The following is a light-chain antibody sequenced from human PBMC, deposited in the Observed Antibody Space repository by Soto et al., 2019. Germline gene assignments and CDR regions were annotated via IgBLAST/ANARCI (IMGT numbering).Light chain of an antibody. J-gene: IGKJ2*01. CDR2: KAS. CDR1: QSLLYSDGNTH. CDR3: MQGTHWPPYT. Sequence: DVVMTQSPLSLAVTLGQPASISCRSSQSLLYSDGNTHLNWFHQRPGQSPRRVIYKASNRDSGVPDRFGGSGSGTDFTLKISRVEAEDVGVYYCMQGTHWPPYTFGQGTKLEIK. V-gene: IGKV2-30*01.